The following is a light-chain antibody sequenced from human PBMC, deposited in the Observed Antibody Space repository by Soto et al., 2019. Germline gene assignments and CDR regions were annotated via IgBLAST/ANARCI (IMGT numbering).Light chain of an antibody. J-gene: IGKJ1*01. V-gene: IGKV1-9*01. CDR2: AAS. CDR1: QGISSH. Sequence: DSQLTQSPSFLSASVGDRVTITCRASQGISSHLAWYQQKPRKAPKLLIYAASTLQSGVTSRFSGSGYGKEFALTISSLQPEDFETYYCQQLNNYPREFSKGTKVDI. CDR3: QQLNNYPRE.